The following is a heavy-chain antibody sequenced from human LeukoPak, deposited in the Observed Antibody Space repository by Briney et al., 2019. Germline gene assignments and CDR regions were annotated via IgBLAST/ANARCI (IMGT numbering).Heavy chain of an antibody. CDR1: GFTFSRYW. CDR3: AKGGGAYYSDSSTYSAPFEH. V-gene: IGHV3-7*05. Sequence: GGSLRLSCAASGFTFSRYWMSWVRQAPGKGLEWGANVNQDGSEKYYVGSVKGRFTISRDNAKNSLYLQMNSLRAEDTAVYYCAKGGGAYYSDSSTYSAPFEHWGQGTLVTVSS. D-gene: IGHD3-22*01. CDR2: VNQDGSEK. J-gene: IGHJ4*02.